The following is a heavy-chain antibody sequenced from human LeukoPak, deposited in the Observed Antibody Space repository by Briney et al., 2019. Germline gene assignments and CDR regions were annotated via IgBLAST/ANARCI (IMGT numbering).Heavy chain of an antibody. CDR1: GYTFTGYY. V-gene: IGHV1-69*13. Sequence: SVKVSCKASGYTFTGYYMHWVRQAPGQGLEWMGGIIPIFGTANYAQKFQGRVTITADESTSTAYMELSSLRSEDTAVYYCATSTPTYDSSGYYPDGYWGHGTLVTVSS. D-gene: IGHD3-22*01. CDR3: ATSTPTYDSSGYYPDGY. CDR2: IIPIFGTA. J-gene: IGHJ4*01.